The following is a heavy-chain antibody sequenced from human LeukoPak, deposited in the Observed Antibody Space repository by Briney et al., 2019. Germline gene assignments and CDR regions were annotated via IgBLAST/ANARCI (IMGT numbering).Heavy chain of an antibody. V-gene: IGHV1-69*13. CDR1: GGTFSSYA. CDR3: ASRYCSSTSCYDLLYYYMDV. D-gene: IGHD2-2*01. J-gene: IGHJ6*03. Sequence: SVKVSCKASGGTFSSYAISWVRQAPGQGLEWMGGIIPIFGTANYAQKFQGRVTITADESTSTAYMELSSLRSEDTAVYYCASRYCSSTSCYDLLYYYMDVWGKGTTVTVSS. CDR2: IIPIFGTA.